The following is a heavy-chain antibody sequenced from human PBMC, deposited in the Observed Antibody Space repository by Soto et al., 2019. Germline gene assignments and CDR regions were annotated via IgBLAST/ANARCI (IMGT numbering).Heavy chain of an antibody. J-gene: IGHJ3*02. CDR3: AKATATSGGAFEI. D-gene: IGHD1-1*01. Sequence: GGSLRLSCAVSGFICSSYDMSWVRQAPGKGLEWVSTILVGGSTHYEDAVKGRFTISRDTSKNTVYLQMNSLTAGDTAVYYCAKATATSGGAFEIYGQGTMVTGSS. CDR1: GFICSSYD. CDR2: ILVGGST. V-gene: IGHV3-23*01.